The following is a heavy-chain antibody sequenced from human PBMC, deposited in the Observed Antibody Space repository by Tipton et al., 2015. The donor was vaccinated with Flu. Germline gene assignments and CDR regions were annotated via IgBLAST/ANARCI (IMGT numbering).Heavy chain of an antibody. J-gene: IGHJ5*01. CDR3: ARRTFSNYVSEPKNWFDF. D-gene: IGHD4-11*01. Sequence: TLSLTCSVSGDSIGSPYFWGWIRQPPGKGLEWIGNICPGSPYYNPSPRSRVTMSIARSNVQFSLRLTSVTAADTAVYFCARRTFSNYVSEPKNWFDFWGQGTLVTVSS. V-gene: IGHV4-38-2*01. CDR2: ICPGSP. CDR1: GDSIGSPYF.